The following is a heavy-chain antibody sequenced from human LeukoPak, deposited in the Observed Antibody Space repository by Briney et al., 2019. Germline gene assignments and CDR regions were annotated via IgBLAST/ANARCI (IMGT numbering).Heavy chain of an antibody. CDR3: ARSQTIAVADWFDP. J-gene: IGHJ5*02. Sequence: PGGSLRLSCAASGFTFSSYWMHWVRQAPGKGLVWVSRMNSDGSSTSYADSVKGRFTIPRDNAKNTLYLQMNSLRAEDTAVYYCARSQTIAVADWFDPWGQGTLVTVSS. CDR1: GFTFSSYW. CDR2: MNSDGSST. V-gene: IGHV3-74*01. D-gene: IGHD6-19*01.